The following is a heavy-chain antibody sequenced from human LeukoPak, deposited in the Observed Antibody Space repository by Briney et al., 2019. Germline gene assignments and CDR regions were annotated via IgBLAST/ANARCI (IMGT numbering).Heavy chain of an antibody. CDR2: ISWNGASL. CDR3: VKEYASGYDFFDY. V-gene: IGHV3-9*01. D-gene: IGHD5-12*01. CDR1: GFTFDDYA. Sequence: GGSLRLSCAASGFTFDDYAMYWVRQAPGKGLEWVSYISWNGASLDYADSVKGRFTISRDNAQNSLYLQMNSLRPEGTALYFCVKEYASGYDFFDYWGQGVLVTVSS. J-gene: IGHJ4*02.